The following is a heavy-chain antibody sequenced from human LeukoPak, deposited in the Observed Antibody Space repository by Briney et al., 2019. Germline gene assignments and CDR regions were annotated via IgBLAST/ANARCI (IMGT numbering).Heavy chain of an antibody. V-gene: IGHV1-8*03. D-gene: IGHD6-13*01. CDR2: MNPNSGNT. J-gene: IGHJ4*02. CDR3: ARGLRSHIAAAGKRYYFDY. CDR1: VYTFTTYE. Sequence: GASVKVSCTAPVYTFTTYEIYCGRQATGQGLEWMGWMNPNSGNTGYAQKFQGRVTITRNTSISTAYMELSSLRSEDTAVYYCARGLRSHIAAAGKRYYFDYWGQGTLVTVSS.